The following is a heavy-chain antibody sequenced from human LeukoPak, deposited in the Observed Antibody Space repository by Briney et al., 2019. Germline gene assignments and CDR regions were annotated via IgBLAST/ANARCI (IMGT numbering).Heavy chain of an antibody. J-gene: IGHJ6*02. Sequence: GESLKISCKGSGYSFTRYWISWVRQMPGKGLEWMGRIDPSDSYANYSPSFQGHVTISADKSISTAYLQWSTLKASDTAMYYCAVGVATIRYGMDVWGQGTTVTVSS. D-gene: IGHD5-12*01. CDR1: GYSFTRYW. CDR3: AVGVATIRYGMDV. V-gene: IGHV5-10-1*01. CDR2: IDPSDSYA.